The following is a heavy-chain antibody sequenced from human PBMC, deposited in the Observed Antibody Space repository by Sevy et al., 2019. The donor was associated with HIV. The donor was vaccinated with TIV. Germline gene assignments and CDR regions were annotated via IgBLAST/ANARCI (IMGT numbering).Heavy chain of an antibody. J-gene: IGHJ4*02. D-gene: IGHD3-10*01. CDR1: GYTFTGYY. Sequence: GESLKISCKASGYTFTGYYMYWVRQAPGQGLEWMGWINPNSGGTNYAQKFQGRVTMTRDTSISTAYMELSRLRSDDTAVYYCARDALLRGGYLDYWGQGTLVTVSS. V-gene: IGHV1-2*02. CDR3: ARDALLRGGYLDY. CDR2: INPNSGGT.